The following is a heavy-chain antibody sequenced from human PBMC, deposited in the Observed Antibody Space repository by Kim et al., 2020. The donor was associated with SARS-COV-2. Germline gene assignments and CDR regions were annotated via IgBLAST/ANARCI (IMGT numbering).Heavy chain of an antibody. Sequence: NPSLKRRVTISVDTSKNQCSLKLSSVTAADTAVYYCARVFGSGSYYVFDYWGQGTLVTVSS. V-gene: IGHV4-30-2*05. D-gene: IGHD3-10*01. J-gene: IGHJ4*02. CDR3: ARVFGSGSYYVFDY.